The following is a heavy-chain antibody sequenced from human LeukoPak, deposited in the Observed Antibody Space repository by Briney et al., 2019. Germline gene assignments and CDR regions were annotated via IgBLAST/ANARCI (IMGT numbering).Heavy chain of an antibody. CDR2: ITGRSSYI. J-gene: IGHJ4*02. D-gene: IGHD6-6*01. CDR3: ASGFSSSPYFDC. CDR1: GFTFSTYY. V-gene: IGHV3-21*01. Sequence: GGSLRLSCAASGFTFSTYYMNWVRQAPGKGLEWVSFITGRSSYIYYTDSVKGRFTISRDNAKNSLFLQMSSLRDEDTAVYYCASGFSSSPYFDCWGQGTLVTVSS.